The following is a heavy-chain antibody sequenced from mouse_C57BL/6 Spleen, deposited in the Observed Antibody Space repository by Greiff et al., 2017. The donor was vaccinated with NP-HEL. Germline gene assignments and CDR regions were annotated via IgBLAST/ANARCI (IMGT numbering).Heavy chain of an antibody. D-gene: IGHD2-4*01. V-gene: IGHV14-1*01. CDR3: TTEDYGYPCGLDY. CDR2: IDPEDGDT. Sequence: VQLQQSGAELVRPGASVKLSCTASGFNINDYYMHWVKQRPEQGLEWIGRIDPEDGDTRYAPKFQGKATLTADTSSNTAYMQLNSLTSEDTAVYYCTTEDYGYPCGLDYWGQGTPVTVSA. CDR1: GFNINDYY. J-gene: IGHJ4*01.